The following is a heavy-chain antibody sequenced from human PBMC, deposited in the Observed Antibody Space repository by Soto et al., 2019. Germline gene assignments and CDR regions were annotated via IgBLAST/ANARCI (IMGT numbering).Heavy chain of an antibody. CDR3: ASFGYNWNDGLYYYGMDV. Sequence: VSCKAYGYTFTSYAMHWVRQAPGQRLEWMGWINAGNGNTKYSQKFQGRVTITRVTSASTAYMELSSLRSEDTAVYYCASFGYNWNDGLYYYGMDVWGQGTTVTVSS. J-gene: IGHJ6*02. D-gene: IGHD1-1*01. CDR1: GYTFTSYA. V-gene: IGHV1-3*01. CDR2: INAGNGNT.